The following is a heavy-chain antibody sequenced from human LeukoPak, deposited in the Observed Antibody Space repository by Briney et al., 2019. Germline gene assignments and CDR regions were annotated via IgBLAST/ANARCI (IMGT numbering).Heavy chain of an antibody. V-gene: IGHV4-61*05. D-gene: IGHD6-19*01. Sequence: SETLSLTCTVSGGSISSSSYYWGWIRQPPGKGLEWIGYIYYSGSTNYNPSLKSRVTISVDTSKNQFSLKLSSVTAADTAVYYCARVLSSGWYRGDAFDIWGQGTMVTVSS. CDR2: IYYSGST. J-gene: IGHJ3*02. CDR1: GGSISSSSYY. CDR3: ARVLSSGWYRGDAFDI.